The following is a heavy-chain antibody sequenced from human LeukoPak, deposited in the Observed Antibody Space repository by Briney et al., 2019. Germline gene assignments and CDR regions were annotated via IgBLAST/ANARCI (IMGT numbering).Heavy chain of an antibody. V-gene: IGHV3-33*01. J-gene: IGHJ4*02. CDR1: GFTFSSYG. CDR3: ARDNSGSYSFVDY. Sequence: GGSLRLSCEASGFTFSSYGMHWVRQAPGKGLERVAGIWNDGNDKYYADSVKGRFIISRDNSKNTLYLQMNSLRAEDTAVYYCARDNSGSYSFVDYWGQGTLVTDSS. CDR2: IWNDGNDK. D-gene: IGHD3-10*01.